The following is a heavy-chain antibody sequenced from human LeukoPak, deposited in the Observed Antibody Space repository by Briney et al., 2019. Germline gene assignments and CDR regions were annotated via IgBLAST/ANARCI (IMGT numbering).Heavy chain of an antibody. CDR2: IKQDGSEK. V-gene: IGHV3-7*01. CDR1: GFTLGDYG. Sequence: PGGSLRLSCTASGFTLGDYGMSWVRQAPGKGLEWVANIKQDGSEKYYVDSVKGRFTISRDNAKNSLYLQMNSLRAEDTAVYYCARIQNYYDSSGYYYYWGQGTLVTVSS. CDR3: ARIQNYYDSSGYYYY. D-gene: IGHD3-22*01. J-gene: IGHJ4*02.